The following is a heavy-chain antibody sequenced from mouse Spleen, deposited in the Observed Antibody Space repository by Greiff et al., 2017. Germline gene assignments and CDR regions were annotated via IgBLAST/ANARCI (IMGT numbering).Heavy chain of an antibody. CDR3: AREDFYGSSYEAWFAY. J-gene: IGHJ3*01. Sequence: EVKLVESGGGLVQPGGSRKLSCAASGFTFSSFGMHWVRQAPEKGLEWVAYISSGSSTIYYADTVKGRFTISRDNPKNTLFLQMTSLRSEDTAMYYCAREDFYGSSYEAWFAYWGQGTLVTVSA. D-gene: IGHD1-1*01. CDR1: GFTFSSFG. V-gene: IGHV5-17*02. CDR2: ISSGSSTI.